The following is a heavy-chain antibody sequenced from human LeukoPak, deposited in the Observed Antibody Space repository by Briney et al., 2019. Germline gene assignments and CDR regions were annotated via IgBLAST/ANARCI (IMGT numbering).Heavy chain of an antibody. CDR3: ARDSGITFGGVIVHPNWFDP. CDR1: GFTFSSYE. V-gene: IGHV3-48*03. J-gene: IGHJ5*02. D-gene: IGHD3-16*02. CDR2: ISSSGSTI. Sequence: GGSLRLSCAASGFTFSSYEMNWVRQAPGKGLEWVSYISSSGSTIYYADSEKGRFTISRDNAKNSLYLQMNSLGAEDTAVYYCARDSGITFGGVIVHPNWFDPWGQGTLVTVSS.